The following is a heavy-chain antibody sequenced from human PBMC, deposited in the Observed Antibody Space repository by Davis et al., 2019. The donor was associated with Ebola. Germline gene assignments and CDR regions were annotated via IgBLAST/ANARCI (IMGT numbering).Heavy chain of an antibody. CDR2: IKQDGSEK. CDR1: GFTVSSNY. Sequence: GGSLRLSCAASGFTVSSNYMSWVRQAPGKGLEWVANIKQDGSEKYYVDSVKGRFTISRDNAKNSLYLQMNSLRAEDTAVYYCARVRGTGVWGLDYWGQGTLVTVSS. J-gene: IGHJ4*02. V-gene: IGHV3-7*01. D-gene: IGHD3/OR15-3a*01. CDR3: ARVRGTGVWGLDY.